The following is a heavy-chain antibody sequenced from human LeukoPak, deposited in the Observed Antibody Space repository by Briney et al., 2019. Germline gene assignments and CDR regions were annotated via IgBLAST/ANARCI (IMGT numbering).Heavy chain of an antibody. CDR2: IYHSGST. J-gene: IGHJ4*02. Sequence: PSETLSLTCTVSGYSISSGYYWGWIRQPPGKGLEWIGSIYHSGSTYYNPSLKSRVTISVDTSKNQFSLKLSSVTAADTAVYYCARAVGGDYDDYWGQGTLVTVSS. CDR1: GYSISSGYY. D-gene: IGHD2-15*01. CDR3: ARAVGGDYDDY. V-gene: IGHV4-38-2*02.